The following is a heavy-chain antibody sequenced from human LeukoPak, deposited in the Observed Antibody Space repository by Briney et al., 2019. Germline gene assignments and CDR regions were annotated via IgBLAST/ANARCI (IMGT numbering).Heavy chain of an antibody. CDR2: IYWNDDK. Sequence: TLSLTCTVSGGSISSYYWSWIRQPPGKGLEWLALIYWNDDKRYSPSLKTRLTITKDTSKNQVVLTMANMDPVDTATYYCAHIFNTSPDFWGQGTLVTVSS. D-gene: IGHD2-21*01. CDR1: GGSISSYYW. J-gene: IGHJ4*02. CDR3: AHIFNTSPDF. V-gene: IGHV2-5*01.